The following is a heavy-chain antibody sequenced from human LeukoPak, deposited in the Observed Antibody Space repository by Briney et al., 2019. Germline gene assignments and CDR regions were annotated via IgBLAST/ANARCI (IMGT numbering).Heavy chain of an antibody. CDR2: ISCYNGET. D-gene: IGHD1-26*01. J-gene: IGHJ6*03. CDR1: GYTFRSYG. CDR3: ARGPYSGYYMDV. V-gene: IGHV1-18*01. Sequence: ASVKVSCKASGYTFRSYGLSWVRQAPGQGPEWLGWISCYNGETRYEQNLQGRVTLTTDTSTTTAYMELRSLRSDDTAVYYCARGPYSGYYMDVWGKGTTVTVSS.